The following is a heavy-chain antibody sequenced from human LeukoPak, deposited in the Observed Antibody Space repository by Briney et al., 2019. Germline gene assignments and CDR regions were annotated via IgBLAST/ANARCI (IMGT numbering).Heavy chain of an antibody. J-gene: IGHJ5*02. CDR1: GFTFSSYS. D-gene: IGHD2-2*01. CDR3: ARDNPTSFFDP. Sequence: GGSLRLSCAASGFTFSSYSMNWVRQAPGKGLEWVSSISSSSSYIYYANSVKGRFTISRDNAKNSLYLQMNSLRAEGTAVYYCARDNPTSFFDPWGQGTLVTVSS. CDR2: ISSSSSYI. V-gene: IGHV3-21*01.